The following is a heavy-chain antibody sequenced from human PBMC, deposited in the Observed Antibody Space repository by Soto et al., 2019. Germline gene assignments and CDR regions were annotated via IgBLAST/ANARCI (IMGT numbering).Heavy chain of an antibody. Sequence: EVQLLESGGGLVQPGGSLRLSCAASGFTFSSYAMSWVRQAPGKGLEWVSAISGSGGSTYYADSVKGRFTISRDNSKNTLYLQMNRLRAEDTAVYYCAKVPSSFGELYHFDYWGQGTLVTVSS. V-gene: IGHV3-23*01. J-gene: IGHJ4*02. CDR1: GFTFSSYA. D-gene: IGHD3-10*01. CDR2: ISGSGGST. CDR3: AKVPSSFGELYHFDY.